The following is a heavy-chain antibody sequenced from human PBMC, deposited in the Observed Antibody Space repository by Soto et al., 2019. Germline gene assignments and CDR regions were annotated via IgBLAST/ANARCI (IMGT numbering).Heavy chain of an antibody. V-gene: IGHV6-1*01. D-gene: IGHD1-26*01. Sequence: PSHTLSLTCAITGYSVSSNSAGLSWVRQSPSRGLEWLGRTYYMSKWYYEYAVSVRGRITINPDTSKNQYSLQLNSVTPEDTAVYFCARGEQYSGTIFDYWGQGTLVTV. CDR2: TYYMSKWYY. CDR3: ARGEQYSGTIFDY. J-gene: IGHJ4*01. CDR1: GYSVSSNSAG.